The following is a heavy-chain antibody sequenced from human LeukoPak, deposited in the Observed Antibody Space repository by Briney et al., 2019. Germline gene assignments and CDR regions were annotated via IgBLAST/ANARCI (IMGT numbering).Heavy chain of an antibody. CDR3: AGGGDIVGTSRSAFDI. CDR2: IYSSGST. V-gene: IGHV3-53*01. Sequence: GGSLRLSCAASGFTVSNNYMSWVRQAPGKGLEWCSLIYSSGSTDYADSVKGRFTIYRDNSKNTLYLQMNSLRDADTDVYYCAGGGDIVGTSRSAFDIWGQGTMVTVSS. D-gene: IGHD1-26*01. J-gene: IGHJ3*02. CDR1: GFTVSNNY.